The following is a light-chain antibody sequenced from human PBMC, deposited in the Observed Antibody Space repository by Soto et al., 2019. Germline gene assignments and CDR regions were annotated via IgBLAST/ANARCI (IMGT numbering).Light chain of an antibody. CDR3: QQYSTHST. CDR2: DAS. J-gene: IGKJ2*01. V-gene: IGKV1-5*01. Sequence: DIQMTQSPSTLSASVGDRVTITCRASQSIGRWLAWYQQKPGKAPKLLIYDASNLQSGVPSRFSGSGSGTEFTLTIGSLQPDDFAIYHCQQYSTHSTFGQGTKLEIK. CDR1: QSIGRW.